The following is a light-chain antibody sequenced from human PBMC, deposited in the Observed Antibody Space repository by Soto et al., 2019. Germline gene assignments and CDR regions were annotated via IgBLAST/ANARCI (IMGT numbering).Light chain of an antibody. Sequence: EIVLTQSPGTLYLSPGERATLSCRASQSVSDSYLAWYQQKPGQAPRLLIYGASSRATGIPDRFSGSGSGTDFTLTISRLEAEDCAVYYCQQYGSSPITFGPGTKVDIK. CDR1: QSVSDSY. CDR2: GAS. V-gene: IGKV3-20*01. J-gene: IGKJ3*01. CDR3: QQYGSSPIT.